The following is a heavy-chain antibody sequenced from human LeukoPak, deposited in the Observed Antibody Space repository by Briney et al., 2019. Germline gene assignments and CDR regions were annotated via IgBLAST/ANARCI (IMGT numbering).Heavy chain of an antibody. CDR2: INTNTGNP. CDR1: GYTFTNYA. J-gene: IGHJ4*02. V-gene: IGHV7-4-1*02. D-gene: IGHD5-24*01. CDR3: ARDHGYVEMATIGY. Sequence: GASVKVSCKASGYTFTNYAMNWVRQAPGQGLEWMGWINTNTGNPTYAQDFTGRFVFSLDTSVSTAYLQISSLKAEDTAFYYCARDHGYVEMATIGYWGQGTLVSVSS.